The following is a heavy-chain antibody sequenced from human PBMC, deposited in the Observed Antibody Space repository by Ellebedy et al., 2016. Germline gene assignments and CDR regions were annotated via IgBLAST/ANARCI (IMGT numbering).Heavy chain of an antibody. D-gene: IGHD6-13*01. V-gene: IGHV4-39*01. CDR1: GGSISSSSYY. Sequence: SETLSLXCTVSGGSISSSSYYWGWIRQPPGKGLEWIGSIYYSGSTYYNPSLKSRVTISVDTSKNQFSLKLSSVTAADTAVYYCARQWSSSWYVSVGYWGQGTLVTVSS. CDR2: IYYSGST. CDR3: ARQWSSSWYVSVGY. J-gene: IGHJ4*02.